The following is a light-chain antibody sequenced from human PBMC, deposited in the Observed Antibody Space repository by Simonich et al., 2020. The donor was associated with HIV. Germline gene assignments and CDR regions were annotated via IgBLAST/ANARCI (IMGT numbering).Light chain of an antibody. CDR3: QQYSSTPPT. Sequence: DIVMTQSPDSLAVSLGERATINCKSSQSVLYSSNNKNYLTWYQQKPGQPPKLLIYCASTRESGVPDRFSGSGSGTDFTLTISSLQAKDVAVYYCQQYSSTPPTFGVGTKVEIK. CDR2: CAS. J-gene: IGKJ4*01. V-gene: IGKV4-1*01. CDR1: QSVLYSSNNKNY.